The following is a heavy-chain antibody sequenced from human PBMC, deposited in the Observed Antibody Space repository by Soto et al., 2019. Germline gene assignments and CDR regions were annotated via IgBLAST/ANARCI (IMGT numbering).Heavy chain of an antibody. CDR3: AKGKGTGELYYYYYMDV. Sequence: EVQLVESGGGVVQPGRSLRLSCAASGFTFEDYAMHWVRQPPGKGLEWVSGISWYSGSIVYADSVKGRFTISRDNAKNSLYLQMNSLRAEDTAWYYCAKGKGTGELYYYYYMDVWGKGTTGTV. D-gene: IGHD1-26*01. V-gene: IGHV3-9*01. CDR2: ISWYSGSI. J-gene: IGHJ6*03. CDR1: GFTFEDYA.